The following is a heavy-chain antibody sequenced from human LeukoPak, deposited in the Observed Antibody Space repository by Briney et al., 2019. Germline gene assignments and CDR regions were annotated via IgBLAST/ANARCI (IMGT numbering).Heavy chain of an antibody. CDR3: ARRYYYDSSGYYYFDY. J-gene: IGHJ4*02. D-gene: IGHD3-22*01. CDR1: GYSFTSYW. V-gene: IGHV5-51*01. Sequence: GESLKVSCKGSGYSFTSYWIGWVRQMPGKGLEWMGIIYPGDSDTRYSPSFQGQVTISADKSISTAYLQWSSLKASDTAMYYCARRYYYDSSGYYYFDYWGQGTLVTVSS. CDR2: IYPGDSDT.